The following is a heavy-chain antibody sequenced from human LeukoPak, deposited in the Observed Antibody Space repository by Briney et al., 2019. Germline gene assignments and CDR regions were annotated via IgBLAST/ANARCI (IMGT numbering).Heavy chain of an antibody. CDR3: ARGQRSTLFGVAVED. J-gene: IGHJ4*02. V-gene: IGHV1-8*01. CDR1: GYTFTTYD. Sequence: GASVKVSCKASGYTFTTYDINWVRQATAQGLEWMGWMNPDSGDTGYAQKFQGRVTMTRNTSISTDHLELSSLTSDDTAVYYCARGQRSTLFGVAVEDWGQGSLVTVSS. D-gene: IGHD3-3*01. CDR2: MNPDSGDT.